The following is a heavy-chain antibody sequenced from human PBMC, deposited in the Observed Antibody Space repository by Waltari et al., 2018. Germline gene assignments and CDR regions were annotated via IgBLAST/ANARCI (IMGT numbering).Heavy chain of an antibody. CDR1: GFTFNKNA. J-gene: IGHJ6*02. CDR3: ARDRFLLWFGLLDV. CDR2: VTGSGGTT. V-gene: IGHV3-23*01. Sequence: EVQILESGGGLVQPGGSLRLSCAASGFTFNKNAMAWVRHAPGKGLEWVSAVTGSGGTTHYADSVKGRFTISRHNSENTIFLQMDSLRVEDTAIYYCARDRFLLWFGLLDVWGQGTTVTVSS. D-gene: IGHD3-10*01.